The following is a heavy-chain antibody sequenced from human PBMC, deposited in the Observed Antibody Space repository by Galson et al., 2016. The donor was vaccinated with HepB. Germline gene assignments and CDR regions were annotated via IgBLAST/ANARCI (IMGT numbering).Heavy chain of an antibody. CDR3: TTSVGANEFDY. CDR2: IKSKTDGGTT. Sequence: SLRLSCAASGFTFSDPWMTWVRQAPGKGLEWVGRIKSKTDGGTTDYAAPVKGRFTITRDDSKNTMYLQMNSLKTEDTAVYHCTTSVGANEFDYWGRGTLVTVSS. J-gene: IGHJ4*02. D-gene: IGHD1-26*01. V-gene: IGHV3-15*01. CDR1: GFTFSDPW.